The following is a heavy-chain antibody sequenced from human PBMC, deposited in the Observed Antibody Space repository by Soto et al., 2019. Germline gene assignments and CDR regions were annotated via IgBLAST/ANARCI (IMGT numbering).Heavy chain of an antibody. V-gene: IGHV4-59*01. D-gene: IGHD3-3*01. CDR2: IYYSGST. CDR1: DGYSIGYG. J-gene: IGHJ6*03. CDR3: ARGGVYVFWGVYYGPPRKWDYYYRDV. Sequence: SVACRVADGYSIGYGWSCIRKKTGKGLEWIGYIYYSGSTNYNPSLKSRVTISVDTSKNQFSLKPGSVTAADTAVYYCARGGVYVFWGVYYGPPRKWDYYYRDVWGKGTTVPVSS.